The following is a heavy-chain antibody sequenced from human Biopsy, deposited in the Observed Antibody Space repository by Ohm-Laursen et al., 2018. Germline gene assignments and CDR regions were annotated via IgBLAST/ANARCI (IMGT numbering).Heavy chain of an antibody. D-gene: IGHD3-9*01. CDR2: INPNSGNA. CDR1: GYTFAGYY. Sequence: SVKVSCKASGYTFAGYYLHWVRRAPGHGLEWMGGINPNSGNANYAQSFQGRLTVTRDTSISTAYMELTSLTFDDTAIYYCARVPAYPSIDGYYGLDLWGQGTTVIVSS. V-gene: IGHV1-2*02. J-gene: IGHJ6*02. CDR3: ARVPAYPSIDGYYGLDL.